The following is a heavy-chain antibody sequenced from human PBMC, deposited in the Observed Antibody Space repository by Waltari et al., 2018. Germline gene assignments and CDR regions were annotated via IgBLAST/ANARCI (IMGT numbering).Heavy chain of an antibody. CDR3: ARLDVVGATGVVDY. D-gene: IGHD1-26*01. CDR2: IYYSGST. Sequence: QLQLQESGPGLVKPSETLSLTCTVSGGSISSSSDYWGWSRQPPGKGLEWIGSIYYSGSTYYNPSLKSRVTISVDTSKNQFSLKLSSVTAADTAVYYCARLDVVGATGVVDYWGQGTLVTVSS. J-gene: IGHJ4*02. CDR1: GGSISSSSDY. V-gene: IGHV4-39*01.